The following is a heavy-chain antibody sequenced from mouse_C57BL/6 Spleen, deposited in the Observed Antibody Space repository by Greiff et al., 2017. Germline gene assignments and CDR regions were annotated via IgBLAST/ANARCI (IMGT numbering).Heavy chain of an antibody. CDR3: ARDCDYGSSYGYFEG. CDR1: GFTFSSYA. V-gene: IGHV5-4*01. D-gene: IGHD1-1*01. Sequence: EVKLVESGGGLVKPGGSLKLSCAASGFTFSSYAMSWVRQTPEKRLEWVATISDGGSYTYYPDNVKGRFTISRDNAKNNLYLQMSHLKSEDTAMYYCARDCDYGSSYGYFEGWGTGTTVTVSS. J-gene: IGHJ1*03. CDR2: ISDGGSYT.